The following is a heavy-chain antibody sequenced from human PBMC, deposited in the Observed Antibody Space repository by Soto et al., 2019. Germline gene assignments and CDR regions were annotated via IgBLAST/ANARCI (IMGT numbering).Heavy chain of an antibody. D-gene: IGHD6-13*01. CDR3: AREDSSSWYKLGYYYYGMDV. CDR2: IIPIFGTA. CDR1: GGTFSSYA. V-gene: IGHV1-69*13. J-gene: IGHJ6*02. Sequence: SVKFSCKASGGTFSSYAISWVRQAPGQGLEWMGGIIPIFGTANYAQKFQGRVTITADESTSTAYMELSSLRSEDTAVYYCAREDSSSWYKLGYYYYGMDVWGQ.